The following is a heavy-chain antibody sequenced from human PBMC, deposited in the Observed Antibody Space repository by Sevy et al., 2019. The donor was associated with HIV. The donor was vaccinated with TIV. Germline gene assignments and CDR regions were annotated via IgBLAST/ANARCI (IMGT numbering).Heavy chain of an antibody. V-gene: IGHV3-15*01. J-gene: IGHJ4*02. CDR1: GFTFSNAW. D-gene: IGHD1-26*01. Sequence: GGSLRLSCVASGFTFSNAWMSWVRQTPGKGLEWVGCIKSKTDGGTRDFAAPVKGRFAIARDDSKNTLSLQMDSLKTEDTVVYYCTAGVGTSDFDYWGQGILVTVSS. CDR2: IKSKTDGGTR. CDR3: TAGVGTSDFDY.